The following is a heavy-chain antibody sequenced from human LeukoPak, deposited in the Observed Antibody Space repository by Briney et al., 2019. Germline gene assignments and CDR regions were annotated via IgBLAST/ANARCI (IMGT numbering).Heavy chain of an antibody. J-gene: IGHJ5*02. CDR2: IYYSGST. V-gene: IGHV4-59*11. Sequence: SSETLSLTCTVSGGSISSHYWSWIRQPPGKGLEWIGYIYYSGSTNYNPSLKSRVTISVDTSKNQFSLKLSSVTAADTAVYYCAREPSYCSCTSCLNWFDPWGQGTLVTVSS. CDR1: GGSISSHY. D-gene: IGHD2-2*01. CDR3: AREPSYCSCTSCLNWFDP.